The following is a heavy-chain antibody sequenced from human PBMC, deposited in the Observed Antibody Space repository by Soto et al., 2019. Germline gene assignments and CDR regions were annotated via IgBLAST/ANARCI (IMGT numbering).Heavy chain of an antibody. V-gene: IGHV3-23*01. J-gene: IGHJ4*02. CDR2: ISGSGGST. D-gene: IGHD6-19*01. CDR3: AKDKGYSSGWLVFDY. CDR1: GFTFSSYA. Sequence: EVQLLESGGGLVQPGGSLRLSCAASGFTFSSYAMSWVRQAPGKGLEWVSAISGSGGSTYYADSVKGRFTISRDNAKNTRYLQMNSRRAEDTAVYDCAKDKGYSSGWLVFDYLVQGTLVTVSS.